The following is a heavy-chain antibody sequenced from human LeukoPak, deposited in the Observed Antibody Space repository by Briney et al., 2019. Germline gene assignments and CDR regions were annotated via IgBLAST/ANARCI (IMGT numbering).Heavy chain of an antibody. CDR1: GYTFTGYY. CDR2: INPNSGGT. J-gene: IGHJ4*02. Sequence: ASVKVSCKASGYTFTGYYMHWVRQAPGQGLEWVGWINPNSGGTNYAQKFQGRVTMTRDTSISTAYMELSRLRSDDTAVYYCARGSSGWYNFDYWGQETLVTVSS. V-gene: IGHV1-2*02. D-gene: IGHD6-19*01. CDR3: ARGSSGWYNFDY.